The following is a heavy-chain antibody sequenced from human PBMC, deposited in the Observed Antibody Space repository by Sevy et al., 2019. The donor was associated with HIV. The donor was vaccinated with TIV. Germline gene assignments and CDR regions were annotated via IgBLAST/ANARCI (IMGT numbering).Heavy chain of an antibody. CDR3: ARDLKWELLIRRLNRFDY. Sequence: ASVKVSCKASGYTFTSYGISWVRQAPGQGLEWMGWISAYNGNTNYAQKLQGRVTMTTDTSTSTAYMELRSLRSDDTAVYYCARDLKWELLIRRLNRFDYWGQGTLVTVSS. J-gene: IGHJ4*02. CDR2: ISAYNGNT. D-gene: IGHD1-26*01. CDR1: GYTFTSYG. V-gene: IGHV1-18*01.